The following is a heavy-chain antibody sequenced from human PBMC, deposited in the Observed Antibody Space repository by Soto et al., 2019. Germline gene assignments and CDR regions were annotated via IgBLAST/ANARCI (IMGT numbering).Heavy chain of an antibody. CDR3: SRHGVNSPFRF. CDR1: GDSISAPTSY. CDR2: IYYDGTT. Sequence: SETLSLTCIVSGDSISAPTSYWGWVRQPPGEGLEWIGSIYYDGTTYSNPSLKSRVSLSVDTSTNQFSLQLTSVTAADTAVYYCSRHGVNSPFRFWGQGTMVT. D-gene: IGHD3-3*01. J-gene: IGHJ3*01. V-gene: IGHV4-39*01.